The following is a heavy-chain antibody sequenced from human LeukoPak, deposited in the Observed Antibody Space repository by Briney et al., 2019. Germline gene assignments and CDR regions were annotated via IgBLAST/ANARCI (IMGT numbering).Heavy chain of an antibody. CDR2: INPNSGGT. CDR1: GYTFTGYY. CDR3: ARGGPRVLLWFGELLNYYYYGMDV. D-gene: IGHD3-10*01. V-gene: IGHV1-2*02. J-gene: IGHJ6*02. Sequence: ASVTVSCKASGYTFTGYYMHWVRQAPGQGLEWMGWINPNSGGTNYAQKFQGRVTMTRDTSISTAYMELSRLRSEDTAVYYCARGGPRVLLWFGELLNYYYYGMDVWGQGTTVTVSS.